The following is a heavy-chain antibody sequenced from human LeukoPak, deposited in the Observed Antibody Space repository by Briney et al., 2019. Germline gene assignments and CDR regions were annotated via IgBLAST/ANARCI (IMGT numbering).Heavy chain of an antibody. CDR3: ARLTMVRGAPDAFDI. Sequence: SETLSLTCTVSGGSISSSTYYWGWIRQPPGKGLEWIGSIYYSGSTYYNPSLKSRVTISVDTSKNQFSLRLNSVPAADTALYYCARLTMVRGAPDAFDIWGQGTMVTVSS. J-gene: IGHJ3*02. D-gene: IGHD3-10*01. V-gene: IGHV4-39*01. CDR1: GGSISSSTYY. CDR2: IYYSGST.